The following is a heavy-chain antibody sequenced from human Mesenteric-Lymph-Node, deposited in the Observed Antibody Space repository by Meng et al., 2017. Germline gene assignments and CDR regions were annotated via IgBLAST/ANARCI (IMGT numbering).Heavy chain of an antibody. Sequence: QVQLPDSGPGLVKPSGTLSLTCPVSGGSISSSNWWTWVRQPPGKGLEWIGEIYHSGGTNYNPSLKSRVTISVDKSKNHFSLRLSSVTAADTVVYYCARGGHTLSSGYFDLWGRGTLVTVSS. V-gene: IGHV4-4*02. CDR1: GGSISSSNW. CDR3: ARGGHTLSSGYFDL. J-gene: IGHJ2*01. CDR2: IYHSGGT. D-gene: IGHD2-15*01.